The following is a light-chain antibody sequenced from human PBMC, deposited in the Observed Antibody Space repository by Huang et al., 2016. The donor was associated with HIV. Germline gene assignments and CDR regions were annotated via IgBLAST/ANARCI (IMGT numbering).Light chain of an antibody. CDR2: AAS. J-gene: IGKJ3*01. CDR3: QQYDNLPFT. CDR1: QDINNF. Sequence: DIQMTQSPSSLSASLEDRVTITCQAIQDINNFLNGYQHKPGKAPKRLIYAASNLESGVPSMISGNISGATFIFTINSLQPEDIATYYCQQYDNLPFTFGPGTKVNI. V-gene: IGKV1-33*01.